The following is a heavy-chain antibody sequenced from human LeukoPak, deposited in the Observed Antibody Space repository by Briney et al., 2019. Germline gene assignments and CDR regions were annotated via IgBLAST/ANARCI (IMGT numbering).Heavy chain of an antibody. V-gene: IGHV3-33*01. CDR2: IWYDGSNK. J-gene: IGHJ3*02. Sequence: QPGRSLRLSCAASGFTFSSHGMHWVRQAPGKGLEWVAAIWYDGSNKYYANSVKGRFSISRDDSKNTLYLQMNSLRAEDTAVYYCARDPQRSFDIWGEGTMVTVSS. D-gene: IGHD6-25*01. CDR3: ARDPQRSFDI. CDR1: GFTFSSHG.